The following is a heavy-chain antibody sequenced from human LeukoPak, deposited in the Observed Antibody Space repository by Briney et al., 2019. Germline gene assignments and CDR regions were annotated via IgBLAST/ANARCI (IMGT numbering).Heavy chain of an antibody. J-gene: IGHJ3*02. V-gene: IGHV1-2*02. Sequence: ASVKVSCKASGYTFTGYYMHWVRQAPGQGLEWMGWINPNSGGTNYAQKLQGRVTMTTDTSTSTAYMELRSLRSDDTAVYYCARDAPGSGGDIAFDIWGQGTMVTVSS. CDR2: INPNSGGT. CDR3: ARDAPGSGGDIAFDI. D-gene: IGHD2-21*02. CDR1: GYTFTGYY.